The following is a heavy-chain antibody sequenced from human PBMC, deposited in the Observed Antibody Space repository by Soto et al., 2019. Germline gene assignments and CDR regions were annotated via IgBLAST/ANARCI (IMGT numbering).Heavy chain of an antibody. Sequence: QVQLQESGPGLVKPSQTLSLTCTVSGGSISSGGYYWSWIRQHPGKGLEWIGYIYYSGSPYYNPSLKSRVTISVDTSKTQFSLKLSSVTAADTAVYYCARSHRIAAARNNWFDPWGQGTLVTVSS. V-gene: IGHV4-31*03. CDR2: IYYSGSP. CDR1: GGSISSGGYY. D-gene: IGHD6-13*01. J-gene: IGHJ5*02. CDR3: ARSHRIAAARNNWFDP.